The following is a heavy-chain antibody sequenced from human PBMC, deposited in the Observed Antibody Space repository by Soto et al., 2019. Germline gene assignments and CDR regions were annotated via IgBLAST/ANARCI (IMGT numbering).Heavy chain of an antibody. J-gene: IGHJ4*02. V-gene: IGHV1-18*04. CDR1: GYIFTSYG. CDR2: VGPFSGHT. D-gene: IGHD5-12*01. CDR3: VRDPSNSGYDFYLDS. Sequence: ASVKVSCKTSGYIFTSYGLAWVRQAPGQGLEWVGWVGPFSGHTQFAQKFQDRVLLTTDTATRTAFMELRSLTHEDTAIYYCVRDPSNSGYDFYLDSWGQGTLVTVSS.